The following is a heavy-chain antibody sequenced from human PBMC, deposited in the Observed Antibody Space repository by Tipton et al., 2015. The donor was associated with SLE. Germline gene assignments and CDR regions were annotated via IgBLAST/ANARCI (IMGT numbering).Heavy chain of an antibody. CDR1: GGSVSSYY. D-gene: IGHD7-27*01. Sequence: TLSLTCTVSGGSVSSYYWSWIRQPPGKGLEWIGYIYYSGSTNYNPSLKSRVTMSVDTSKNQFSLRLSSVTALDTAVYYCASRITGAMWFDPWGQGTLVTVSS. J-gene: IGHJ5*02. CDR2: IYYSGST. CDR3: ASRITGAMWFDP. V-gene: IGHV4-59*02.